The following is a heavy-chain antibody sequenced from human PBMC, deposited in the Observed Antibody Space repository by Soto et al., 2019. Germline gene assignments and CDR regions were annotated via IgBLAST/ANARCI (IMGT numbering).Heavy chain of an antibody. D-gene: IGHD3-10*01. CDR3: ARDANRYASGSYGMDV. J-gene: IGHJ6*02. V-gene: IGHV4-31*03. CDR1: GGSISSGGYY. Sequence: PSETLSLTCTVSGGSISSGGYYWSRTRQHPGKGLEWIGYIYYSGSTYYNPSLKSRVTISVDTSKNQFSLKLSSVTAADTAVYYCARDANRYASGSYGMDVWGQGTTVTVSS. CDR2: IYYSGST.